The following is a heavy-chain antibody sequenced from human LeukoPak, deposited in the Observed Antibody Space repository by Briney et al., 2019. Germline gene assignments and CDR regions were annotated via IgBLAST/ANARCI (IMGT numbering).Heavy chain of an antibody. V-gene: IGHV1-18*01. Sequence: GASVKVSCKASGYTFTSYGISWVRQAPGQGLEWMGWISAYNGNTNYAQKLQGRVTMTTDTSTSTAYMELRSLRSDDTAVYYCARDQCSNPSPYYYYYGMDVWGQGTTVTVSS. CDR1: GYTFTSYG. CDR3: ARDQCSNPSPYYYYYGMDV. J-gene: IGHJ6*02. CDR2: ISAYNGNT. D-gene: IGHD4-11*01.